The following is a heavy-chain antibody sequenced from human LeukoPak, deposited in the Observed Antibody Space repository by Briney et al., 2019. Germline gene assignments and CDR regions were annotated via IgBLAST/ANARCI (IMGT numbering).Heavy chain of an antibody. D-gene: IGHD6-13*01. V-gene: IGHV3-23*01. J-gene: IGHJ4*02. CDR1: GFTFSSYA. CDR3: ARDATKSSSSWYYYTHPPFDY. CDR2: ISGSGGST. Sequence: PGGSLRLSCAASGFTFSSYAMSWVRQAPGKGLEWVSAISGSGGSTYYADSVKGRFTISRDNAKNSLYLQMNSLRDEDTAVYYCARDATKSSSSWYYYTHPPFDYWGQGTLVTVSS.